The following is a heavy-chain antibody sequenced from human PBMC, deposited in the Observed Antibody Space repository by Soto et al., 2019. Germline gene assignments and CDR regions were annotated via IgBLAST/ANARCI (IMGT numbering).Heavy chain of an antibody. CDR1: GFTFSDYY. V-gene: IGHV3-11*05. J-gene: IGHJ4*02. CDR2: ISIITTYT. Sequence: QVQLVESGGGLVKPGGSLRLSCAASGFTFSDYYMSWIRQAPGKGLEWVSYISIITTYTNYADSVKGRFTISRDNAKNSLYLQMNSLRDEDTAVYYCARFPEVATDFDYWGQGTLVTVSS. D-gene: IGHD5-12*01. CDR3: ARFPEVATDFDY.